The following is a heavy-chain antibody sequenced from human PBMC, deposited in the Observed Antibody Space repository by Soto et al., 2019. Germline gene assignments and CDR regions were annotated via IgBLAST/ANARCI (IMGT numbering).Heavy chain of an antibody. Sequence: SETLSLTCAVYGGSFSGYYWSWIRQPPGKGLEWIGEINHSGSTNYNPSLKSRVTISVDTSKNQFSLKLSSVTAADTAVYYCARGSSRQNDIVVVPAARRGGNFDYWGQGTLVTVSS. CDR3: ARGSSRQNDIVVVPAARRGGNFDY. CDR1: GGSFSGYY. V-gene: IGHV4-34*01. D-gene: IGHD2-2*01. CDR2: INHSGST. J-gene: IGHJ4*02.